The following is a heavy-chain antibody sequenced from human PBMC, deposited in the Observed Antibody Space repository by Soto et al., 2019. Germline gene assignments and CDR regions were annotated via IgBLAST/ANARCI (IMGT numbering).Heavy chain of an antibody. J-gene: IGHJ4*02. Sequence: EVQLVESGGGFVEPGGSLRLSCAAAGLTVTYAWMSWVRQAPGKGLEWVGRSKSKPDGGTMDYADPLKSRFTVSRDDSKNTQHLHMSSLNSEDIAMYYCVADLPGDRTNWGFDYWGQGTLGTVSS. CDR3: VADLPGDRTNWGFDY. CDR1: GLTVTYAW. V-gene: IGHV3-15*07. D-gene: IGHD7-27*01. CDR2: SKSKPDGGTM.